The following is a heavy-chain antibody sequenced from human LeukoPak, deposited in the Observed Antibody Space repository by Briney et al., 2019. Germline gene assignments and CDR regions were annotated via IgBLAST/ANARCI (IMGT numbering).Heavy chain of an antibody. Sequence: PGGSLRLSCAVSGFTFSSYAMSWVRQAPGKGLEWVSAISGSGGSTYYADSVKGRFTISRDNSKNTLYLQMNSLKAEDTAVYYCATERSGYSFLIDYWGQGTLVTVSS. D-gene: IGHD5-18*01. CDR2: ISGSGGST. J-gene: IGHJ4*02. CDR1: GFTFSSYA. V-gene: IGHV3-23*01. CDR3: ATERSGYSFLIDY.